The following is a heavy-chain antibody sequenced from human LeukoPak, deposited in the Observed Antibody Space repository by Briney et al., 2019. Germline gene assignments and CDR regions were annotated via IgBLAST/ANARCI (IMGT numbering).Heavy chain of an antibody. V-gene: IGHV3-48*01. CDR2: ISSSSSTI. CDR3: ARDHGDYPTIYYYYGMDV. J-gene: IGHJ6*02. D-gene: IGHD4-17*01. CDR1: GFTFSSYS. Sequence: GGSLRLSCAASGFTFSSYSMNWVRQAPGKGLECVSYISSSSSTIYYADSVKGRFTISRDNAKNSLYLQMNSLRAEDTAVYYCARDHGDYPTIYYYYGMDVWGQGTTVTVSS.